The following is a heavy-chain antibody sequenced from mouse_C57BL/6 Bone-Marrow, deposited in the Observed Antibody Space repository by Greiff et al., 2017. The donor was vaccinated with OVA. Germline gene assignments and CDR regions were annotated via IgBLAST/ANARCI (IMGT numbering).Heavy chain of an antibody. V-gene: IGHV1-53*01. CDR3: ARYYQCWMDY. CDR2: INPSNGGT. D-gene: IGHD1-1*01. CDR1: GYTFTSYW. J-gene: IGHJ3*01. Sequence: QVQLQQTGTGLVNPVATVKLSCKASGYTFTSYWMHWVKQRPGQGLEWIGNINPSNGGTNYNEKFKSKATLTVDKSSSTAYLQLSSLTDEDSEVYYCARYYQCWMDYWGQGTLVTVSA.